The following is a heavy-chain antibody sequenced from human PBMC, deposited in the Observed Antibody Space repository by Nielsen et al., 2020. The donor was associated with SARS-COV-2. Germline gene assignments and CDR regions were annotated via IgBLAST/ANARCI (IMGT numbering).Heavy chain of an antibody. Sequence: GGSLRLSCAASGFTFSSYWMHWVRQAPGKGLEWVSVIYSGGSTYYADSVKGRFTISRDNSKNTLYLQMNSLRAEDTAVYYCARDAGTNFDYWGQGTLVTVSS. D-gene: IGHD3-10*01. CDR1: GFTFSSYW. V-gene: IGHV3-66*01. J-gene: IGHJ4*02. CDR2: IYSGGST. CDR3: ARDAGTNFDY.